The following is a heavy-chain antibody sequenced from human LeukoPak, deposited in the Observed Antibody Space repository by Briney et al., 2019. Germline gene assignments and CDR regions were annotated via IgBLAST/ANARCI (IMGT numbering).Heavy chain of an antibody. CDR3: ATEQPGAFDI. J-gene: IGHJ3*02. D-gene: IGHD6-13*01. V-gene: IGHV1-69*04. CDR1: GGTFSSYA. Sequence: GSSLKVSCKASGGTFSSYAISWVRQAPGQGLEWMGRIIPIFGITNYAQKLQGRVTMTTDTSTSTAYMELRSLRSDDTAVYYCATEQPGAFDIWGQGTMVTVSS. CDR2: IIPIFGIT.